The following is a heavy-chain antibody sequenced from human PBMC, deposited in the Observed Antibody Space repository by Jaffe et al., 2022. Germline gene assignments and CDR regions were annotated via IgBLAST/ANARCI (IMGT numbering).Heavy chain of an antibody. Sequence: QVQLVESGGGVVQPGGSLRLSCAASGFTFSSYGMHWVRQAPGKGLEWVAFIRYDGSNKYYADSVKGRFTISRDNSKNTLYLQMNSLRAEDTAVYYCAKDLLGPDDYWGQGTLVTVSS. D-gene: IGHD3-16*01. CDR2: IRYDGSNK. CDR1: GFTFSSYG. CDR3: AKDLLGPDDY. V-gene: IGHV3-30*02. J-gene: IGHJ4*02.